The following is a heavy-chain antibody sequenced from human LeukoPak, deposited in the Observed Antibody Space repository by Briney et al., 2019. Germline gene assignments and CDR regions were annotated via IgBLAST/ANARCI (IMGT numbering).Heavy chain of an antibody. V-gene: IGHV3-21*01. Sequence: GGSLRLSCIASGLTLSRYIMNWVRQAPGKGLEWVASISNDSRYIYYSDSVKGRFTISRDNAENTVYLQTNSLRVEDTAMYYCASLSGVWDTGDKKWFDPWGQGTLVTVSS. CDR1: GLTLSRYI. J-gene: IGHJ5*02. D-gene: IGHD2-8*02. CDR2: ISNDSRYI. CDR3: ASLSGVWDTGDKKWFDP.